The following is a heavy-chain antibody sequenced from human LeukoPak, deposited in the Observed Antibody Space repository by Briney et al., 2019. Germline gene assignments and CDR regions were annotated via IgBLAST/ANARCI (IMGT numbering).Heavy chain of an antibody. CDR1: GYSISSGYY. CDR2: IYHSGST. CDR3: ARRVVRDYYYYMDV. Sequence: PSETLSPTCAVSGYSISSGYYWGWIRQPPGKGLEWIGSIYHSGSTYYNPSLKSRVTISVDTSKNQFSLKLSSVTAADTAVYYCARRVVRDYYYYMDVWGKGTTVTVSS. V-gene: IGHV4-38-2*01. D-gene: IGHD3-3*01. J-gene: IGHJ6*03.